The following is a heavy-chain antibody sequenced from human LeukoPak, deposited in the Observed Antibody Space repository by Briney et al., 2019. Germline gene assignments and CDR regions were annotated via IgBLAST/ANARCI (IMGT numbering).Heavy chain of an antibody. CDR1: GGSISSGDYY. D-gene: IGHD3-3*01. CDR3: ARGYYDFWSGPLDYFDY. Sequence: SETLSLTCTVSGGSISSGDYYWSWIRQPPGKGLEWTGYIYYSGSTNYNPSLKSRVTISVDTSKNQFSLKLSSVTAADTAVYYCARGYYDFWSGPLDYFDYWGQGTLVTVSS. J-gene: IGHJ4*02. V-gene: IGHV4-61*08. CDR2: IYYSGST.